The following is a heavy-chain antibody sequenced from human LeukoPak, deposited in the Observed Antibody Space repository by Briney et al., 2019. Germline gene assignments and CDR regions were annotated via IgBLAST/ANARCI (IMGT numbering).Heavy chain of an antibody. V-gene: IGHV3-74*01. D-gene: IGHD3-10*01. CDR3: ARVPSYYHGSESPYFFDY. CDR2: INSDGSWT. CDR1: GNYW. Sequence: GGSLRLSCAASGNYWMHWVRQAPGKGLVWVSHINSDGSWTSYADSVKGRFTISRDNSGNSLYLQLNNLKAEDTAVYFCARVPSYYHGSESPYFFDYWGQGALVTVST. J-gene: IGHJ4*02.